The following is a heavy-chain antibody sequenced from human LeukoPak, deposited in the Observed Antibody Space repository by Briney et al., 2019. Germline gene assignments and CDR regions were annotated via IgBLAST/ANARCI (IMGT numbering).Heavy chain of an antibody. J-gene: IGHJ4*02. D-gene: IGHD1-26*01. CDR3: ARGGSYSMAIDF. Sequence: SVKVSCKASGGTFRNYAFSWVRQAPGHGLEWMGGIIPFLDTPNYAQNFQGRVTIAADESTTTVFMELSSLRSEDTAFYYCARGGSYSMAIDFRGQGTLVTVSS. V-gene: IGHV1-69*13. CDR1: GGTFRNYA. CDR2: IIPFLDTP.